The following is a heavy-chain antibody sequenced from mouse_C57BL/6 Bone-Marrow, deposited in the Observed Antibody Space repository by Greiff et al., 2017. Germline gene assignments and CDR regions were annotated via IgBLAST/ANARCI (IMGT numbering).Heavy chain of an antibody. CDR3: ARLYYGNYVGAMDY. Sequence: EVQLQQSGPELVKPGASVKIPCKASGYTFTDYNMDWVKQSHGKSLEWIGDINPNNGGTIYNQKFKGKATLTVDKSSSTAYMELRSLTSGDTAVYYCARLYYGNYVGAMDYWGQGTSVTVSS. D-gene: IGHD2-1*01. CDR1: GYTFTDYN. V-gene: IGHV1-18*01. J-gene: IGHJ4*01. CDR2: INPNNGGT.